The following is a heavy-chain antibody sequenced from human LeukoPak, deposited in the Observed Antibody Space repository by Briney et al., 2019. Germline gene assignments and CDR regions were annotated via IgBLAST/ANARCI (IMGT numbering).Heavy chain of an antibody. J-gene: IGHJ6*04. CDR3: ARDQYCSSTSCPSYYYYGMDV. Sequence: SQTLSITCTVSGGSISSSGYYWSWIRQHPGKGLEWIGYIYYSGSTYYNPSLKSRVTISVDTSKNQFSLKLSSVTAADTAVYYCARDQYCSSTSCPSYYYYGMDVWGKGTTVTVSS. CDR2: IYYSGST. CDR1: GGSISSSGYY. V-gene: IGHV4-31*03. D-gene: IGHD2-2*01.